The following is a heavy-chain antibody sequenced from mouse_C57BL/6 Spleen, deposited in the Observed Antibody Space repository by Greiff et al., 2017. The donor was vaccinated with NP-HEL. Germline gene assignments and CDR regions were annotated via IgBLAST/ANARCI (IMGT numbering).Heavy chain of an antibody. D-gene: IGHD1-1*01. Sequence: VKLMESGPELVKPGASVKISCKASGYAFSSSWMNWVKQRPGKGLEWIGRIYPGDGDTTYNGKFKGKATLTADKSSSTDYMQLSSLTSEDSAVYFCATDGSSSWFAYWGQGTLVTVSA. V-gene: IGHV1-82*01. CDR2: IYPGDGDT. J-gene: IGHJ3*01. CDR3: ATDGSSSWFAY. CDR1: GYAFSSSW.